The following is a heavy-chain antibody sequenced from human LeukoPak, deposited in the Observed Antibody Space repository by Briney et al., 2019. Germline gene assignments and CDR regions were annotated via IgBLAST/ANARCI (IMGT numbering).Heavy chain of an antibody. CDR1: GFTLSSFP. D-gene: IGHD1-26*01. V-gene: IGHV3-23*01. Sequence: GGSLRLSCAASGFTLSSFPMSWVRQAPGKGLEWVSVISGSGAITYYADSVRGRFTISRDNSKDTLDLQMNSLRVEDTAVYYCAKERLVGVKGIDYWGQGTLVTVSS. CDR2: ISGSGAIT. J-gene: IGHJ4*02. CDR3: AKERLVGVKGIDY.